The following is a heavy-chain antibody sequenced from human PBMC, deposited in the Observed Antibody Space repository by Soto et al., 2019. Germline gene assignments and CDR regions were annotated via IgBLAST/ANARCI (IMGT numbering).Heavy chain of an antibody. J-gene: IGHJ4*02. CDR1: GGTLSSYA. CDR2: IIPIFGTA. V-gene: IGHV1-69*13. CDR3: ARSGYYYDSSGYNYNY. D-gene: IGHD3-22*01. Sequence: GASVKVSCKASGGTLSSYAISWVRQAPGQGLEWMGGIIPIFGTANYAQKFQGRVTITADESTSTAYMELSSLRSEDTAVYYCARSGYYYDSSGYNYNYWGQGTLVTVSS.